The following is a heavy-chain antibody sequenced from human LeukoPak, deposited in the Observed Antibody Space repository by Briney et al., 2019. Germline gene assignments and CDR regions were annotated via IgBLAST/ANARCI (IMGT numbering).Heavy chain of an antibody. V-gene: IGHV1-24*01. CDR3: ARERTEIVPTEVTTQFYPYYYGMDV. CDR1: GSKLTEFS. J-gene: IGHJ6*02. Sequence: GASVTVSCKVFGSKLTEFSMHWVRQAPGKGLEWMGGFGPEHGETFYAQNFQGRVAVTEDRATDTAYMELSGLRSEDTAVYYCARERTEIVPTEVTTQFYPYYYGMDVWGQGTTVTVSS. D-gene: IGHD1-1*01. CDR2: FGPEHGET.